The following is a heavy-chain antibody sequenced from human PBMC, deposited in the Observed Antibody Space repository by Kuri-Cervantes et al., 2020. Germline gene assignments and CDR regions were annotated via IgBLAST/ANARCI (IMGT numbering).Heavy chain of an antibody. J-gene: IGHJ4*02. CDR2: ITSTSSKI. D-gene: IGHD3-10*01. CDR1: GFTFSSYW. V-gene: IGHV3-21*01. CDR3: ATEGYGSGSYPTDY. Sequence: GGSLRLSCAASGFTFSSYWMSWVRQAPGKGLEWVSSITSTSSKIDYADSVKGRFTISRDNAKNSLYLQMNSLRAEDTAVYYCATEGYGSGSYPTDYWGQGTLVTVSS.